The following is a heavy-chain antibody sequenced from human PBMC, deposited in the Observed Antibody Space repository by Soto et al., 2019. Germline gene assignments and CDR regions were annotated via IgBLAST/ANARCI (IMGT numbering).Heavy chain of an antibody. CDR3: ARCYCSLGGCYTCWHFDL. CDR2: VGPYNGNT. D-gene: IGHD2-15*01. CDR1: GYTFTNYG. V-gene: IGHV1-18*04. J-gene: IGHJ2*01. Sequence: QVQLVQSGAEVKKPGASVRVSCKASGYTFTNYGISWVRQAPGQGLEWMGWVGPYNGNTDHAQNFQGRVTMTTDTSTNTDYMELGSLRSDDTALYYCARCYCSLGGCYTCWHFDLWGRGTLVTVSS.